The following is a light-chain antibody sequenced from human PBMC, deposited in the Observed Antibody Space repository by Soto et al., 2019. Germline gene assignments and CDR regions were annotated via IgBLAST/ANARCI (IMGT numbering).Light chain of an antibody. CDR3: TSWTTSTTMI. CDR1: SSDIGAYNF. V-gene: IGLV2-14*03. J-gene: IGLJ2*01. CDR2: DVN. Sequence: QSALTQPASVSGSPGQSITIACTGTSSDIGAYNFVYWYQQHPGKAPKLMLYDVNIRTSGVSNRFSGSKSGNTASLTISGLQAEDEADYYCTSWTTSTTMIFGGGTKLTVL.